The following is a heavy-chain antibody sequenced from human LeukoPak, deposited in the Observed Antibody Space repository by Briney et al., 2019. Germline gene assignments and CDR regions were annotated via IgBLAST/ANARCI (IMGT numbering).Heavy chain of an antibody. J-gene: IGHJ4*02. D-gene: IGHD3-22*01. V-gene: IGHV5-51*01. CDR3: ARRRYYDSSGYFIFDY. Sequence: GESLKISCKGSGYSFTSYWIGWVRQMLGKGLEWMGIIYPGDSDTRYSPSFQGQVTISADKSISTAYLQWSSLKASDTAMYYCARRRYYDSSGYFIFDYWGQGTLVTVSS. CDR1: GYSFTSYW. CDR2: IYPGDSDT.